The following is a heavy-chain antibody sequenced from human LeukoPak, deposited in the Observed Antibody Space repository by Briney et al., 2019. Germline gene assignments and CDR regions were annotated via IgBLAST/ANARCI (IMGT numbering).Heavy chain of an antibody. J-gene: IGHJ4*02. CDR1: GFTFGDYL. D-gene: IGHD6-19*01. CDR3: SRGSGWLSVY. V-gene: IGHV3-49*03. Sequence: GGSLRLSCTASGFTFGDYLVSWFRQTPGKGLEWIGFISGGTTEYAASVKGRFTISRDDSTSIAYLQMNSLTTEDTAVYYCSRGSGWLSVYWGQGTLVTVSS. CDR2: ISGGTT.